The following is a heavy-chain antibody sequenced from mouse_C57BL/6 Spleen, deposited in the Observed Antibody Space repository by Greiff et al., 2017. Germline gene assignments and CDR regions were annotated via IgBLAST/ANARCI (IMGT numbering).Heavy chain of an antibody. V-gene: IGHV1-26*01. CDR2: INPNNGGT. CDR1: GYTFTDYY. CDR3: ARGGWFAY. Sequence: EVQLQQSGPELVKPGASVKISCKASGYTFTDYYMNWVKQSHGKSLEWIGDINPNNGGTSYNQKFKGKATLTVDKSSSTAYMERRSLTSEDSAVYYCARGGWFAYWGQGTLGTVSA. J-gene: IGHJ3*01.